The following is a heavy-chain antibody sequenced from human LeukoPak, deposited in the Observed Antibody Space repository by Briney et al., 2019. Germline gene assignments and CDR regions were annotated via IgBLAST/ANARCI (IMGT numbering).Heavy chain of an antibody. CDR2: TLASGTV. CDR1: GDSIISKNYY. CDR3: AREGDPTSSHYYIYYMGV. Sequence: SETLSLTCTVSGDSIISKNYYWTWLRQPAGKGLEWIGRTLASGTVSYSPSLKSRVTISVDTSNNQFSLSLSSVTAADTATYYCAREGDPTSSHYYIYYMGVWGKGITVAVSS. D-gene: IGHD6-6*01. J-gene: IGHJ6*03. V-gene: IGHV4-61*02.